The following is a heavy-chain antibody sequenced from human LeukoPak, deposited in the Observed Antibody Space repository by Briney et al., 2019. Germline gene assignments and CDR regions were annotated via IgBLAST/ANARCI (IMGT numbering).Heavy chain of an antibody. D-gene: IGHD3-10*01. J-gene: IGHJ4*02. CDR3: AKYDYYSSGIH. CDR2: ISGSGDST. Sequence: GGSLRLSCAASGFTFSSYAMNWVRQVPGKGLEWVSAISGSGDSTYYADSVKGRFTISRDNSKSTLYVQMNSLRAEDTAVYYCAKYDYYSSGIHWGQGTLVTVSS. V-gene: IGHV3-23*01. CDR1: GFTFSSYA.